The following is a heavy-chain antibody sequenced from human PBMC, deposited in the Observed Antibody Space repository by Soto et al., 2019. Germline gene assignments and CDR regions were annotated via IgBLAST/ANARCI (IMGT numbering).Heavy chain of an antibody. CDR1: GYTFTGYY. V-gene: IGHV1-2*02. CDR2: INPNSGGT. CDR3: ARGIVVVPAAIRWFDP. D-gene: IGHD2-2*01. Sequence: ASVKVSCKASGYTFTGYYMHWVRQAPGQGLEWMGWINPNSGGTNYAQKFQGRVTMTRDTSISTAYMELSRLRSDDTAVYYCARGIVVVPAAIRWFDPWGQGTLVTVSS. J-gene: IGHJ5*02.